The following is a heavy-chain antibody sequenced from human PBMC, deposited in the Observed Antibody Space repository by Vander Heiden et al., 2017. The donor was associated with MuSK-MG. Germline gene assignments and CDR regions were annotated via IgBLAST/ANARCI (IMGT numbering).Heavy chain of an antibody. D-gene: IGHD3-3*01. CDR3: AAPSPRGSGYYSLYY. V-gene: IGHV1-69*02. Sequence: QVQLVQSGAEAKKPGSSVKVSCKASGGTFSSYTISWVRQAPGQGLEWMGRIIPILGIANYAQKFQGRVTITADKSTSTAYMELSSLRSEDTAVYYCAAPSPRGSGYYSLYYWGQGTLVTVSS. CDR2: IIPILGIA. J-gene: IGHJ4*02. CDR1: GGTFSSYT.